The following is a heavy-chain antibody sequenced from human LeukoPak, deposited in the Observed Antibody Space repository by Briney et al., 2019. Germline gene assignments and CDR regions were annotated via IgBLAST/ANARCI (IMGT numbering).Heavy chain of an antibody. CDR3: AKDILRWSFDS. CDR2: IGSGANT. V-gene: IGHV3-23*01. J-gene: IGHJ4*02. CDR1: GFTFSRNA. D-gene: IGHD2-21*01. Sequence: GGSLRLSCAASGFTFSRNAMAWVRQAPGNGLEWVAGIGSGANTHYADSVRGRITISRDNSKNTVSLQMSSLRAEDTAVYYCAKDILRWSFDSWGQGILVTVSS.